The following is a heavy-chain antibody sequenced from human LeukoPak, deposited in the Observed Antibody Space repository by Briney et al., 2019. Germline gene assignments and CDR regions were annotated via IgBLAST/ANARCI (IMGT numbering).Heavy chain of an antibody. Sequence: PSETLSLTCTVSGGSISSGDYYWSWIRQPPGKGLEWIGYIYYSGSTYYNPSLKSRVTISVDTSKNQFSLKLSSVTAADTAVYYCARGHSPVTTKVSYFQHWGQGTLVTVST. V-gene: IGHV4-30-4*01. D-gene: IGHD4-17*01. J-gene: IGHJ1*01. CDR1: GGSISSGDYY. CDR3: ARGHSPVTTKVSYFQH. CDR2: IYYSGST.